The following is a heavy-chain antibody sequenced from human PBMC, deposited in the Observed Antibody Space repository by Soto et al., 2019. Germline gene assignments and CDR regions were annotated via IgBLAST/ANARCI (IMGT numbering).Heavy chain of an antibody. CDR1: GFTFSSYG. V-gene: IGHV3-33*01. D-gene: IGHD3-16*01. CDR3: AREIPQQFGDAFDI. CDR2: IWYDGSNK. Sequence: QVQLVESGGGVVQPGRSLRLSCAASGFTFSSYGMHWVRQAPGKGLEWVAVIWYDGSNKYYADSVKGRFTISRDNSKNTLYLQMNSLRAEDTAVYYCAREIPQQFGDAFDIWGQGTMVTVSS. J-gene: IGHJ3*02.